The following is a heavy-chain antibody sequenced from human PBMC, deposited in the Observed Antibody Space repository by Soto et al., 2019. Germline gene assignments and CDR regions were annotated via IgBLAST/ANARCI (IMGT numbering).Heavy chain of an antibody. CDR3: ARAVAARRLDWFDP. Sequence: SETLSLTCTVSGGSISSSSYYWGWIRQPSGKGLEWIGRINHSESTNYNPSLKSRVTISVDTSKNQFSLKLSSVTAAYTAVYYCARAVAARRLDWFDPWGQGTLVTVSS. J-gene: IGHJ5*02. V-gene: IGHV4-39*07. D-gene: IGHD6-6*01. CDR2: INHSEST. CDR1: GGSISSSSYY.